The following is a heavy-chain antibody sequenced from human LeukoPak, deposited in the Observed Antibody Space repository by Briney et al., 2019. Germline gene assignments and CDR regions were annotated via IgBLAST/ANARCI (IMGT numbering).Heavy chain of an antibody. J-gene: IGHJ5*02. CDR2: VYFSGST. V-gene: IGHV4-61*02. D-gene: IGHD3-16*01. CDR1: GVSIGSTHYY. CDR3: VKDGGHTALDP. Sequence: SETLSLTCTVSGVSIGSTHYYWGWIRQPAGKGLEWIGRVYFSGSTNYNPSLKGRVTISVDTSKNQFSLSLMSVTAADTAVYYCVKDGGHTALDPWGQGTQVTVSS.